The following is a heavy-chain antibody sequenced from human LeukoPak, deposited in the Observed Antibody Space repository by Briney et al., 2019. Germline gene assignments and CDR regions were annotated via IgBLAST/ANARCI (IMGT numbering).Heavy chain of an antibody. CDR3: AKDRGWYDY. CDR2: ISGDGGST. CDR1: GFXFDDYA. Sequence: PGGSLRLSCAASGFXFDDYATHWVRQAPGKGLEWVSLISGDGGSTYYADSVKGRFTISRDNSKNSLYLQMNSLRTEDTALYHCAKDRGWYDYWGQGTLVTVSS. D-gene: IGHD6-19*01. J-gene: IGHJ4*02. V-gene: IGHV3-43*02.